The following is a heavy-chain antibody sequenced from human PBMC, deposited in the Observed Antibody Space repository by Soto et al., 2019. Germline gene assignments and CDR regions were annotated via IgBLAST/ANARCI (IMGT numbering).Heavy chain of an antibody. CDR3: ARNLGGADFDY. Sequence: GASVKVSCKASGGTFSSYAISWVRQAPGQGLEWMGGIIPIFGTANYAQKFQGRVTITADKSTSTAYMELSSLRSEDTAVYYCARNLGGADFDYWGQGTLVTVSS. CDR2: IIPIFGTA. J-gene: IGHJ4*02. D-gene: IGHD3-16*01. CDR1: GGTFSSYA. V-gene: IGHV1-69*06.